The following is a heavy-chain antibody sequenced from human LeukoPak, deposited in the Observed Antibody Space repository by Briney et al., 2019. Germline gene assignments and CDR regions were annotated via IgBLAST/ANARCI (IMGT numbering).Heavy chain of an antibody. D-gene: IGHD1-26*01. Sequence: GGSLGLSCAASGFTVSSNYMSWVRRAPEKGLEWVSEIYSDGSTYYAASVKGRFSISRDKSKNTVYLQMNSLRAEDTAVYYCARELREHGVFDIWGQGTMVTVSS. CDR1: GFTVSSNY. CDR2: IYSDGST. CDR3: ARELREHGVFDI. J-gene: IGHJ3*02. V-gene: IGHV3-53*01.